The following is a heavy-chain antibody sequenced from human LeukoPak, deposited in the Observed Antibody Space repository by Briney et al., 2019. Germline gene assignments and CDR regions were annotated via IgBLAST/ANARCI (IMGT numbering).Heavy chain of an antibody. CDR2: ISNSGGST. Sequence: QPGGSLRLSCAASGFTFRSYAMSWVRQAPGKGLEWVSVISNSGGSTFYAVSVKGRFTISRDNSKNTLYLQMNSLRAEDTAVYYCAKRASGSGTSLYYFDYWGQGTLVTVSS. D-gene: IGHD3-10*01. CDR1: GFTFRSYA. CDR3: AKRASGSGTSLYYFDY. J-gene: IGHJ4*02. V-gene: IGHV3-23*01.